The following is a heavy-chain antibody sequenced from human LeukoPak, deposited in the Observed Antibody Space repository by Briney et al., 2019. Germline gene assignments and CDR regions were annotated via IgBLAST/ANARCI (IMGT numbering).Heavy chain of an antibody. Sequence: GGSLRLSCAASGFTFRSFWMTWARQAPGKGLEWVANIKEDGSEKYYVDSVKGRFTISRDNAKNSLFLQMNSLRAEDTAVHYCARGNTWYGSGSYYAGYWGQGTLVTVSS. CDR2: IKEDGSEK. CDR1: GFTFRSFW. D-gene: IGHD3-22*01. J-gene: IGHJ4*02. CDR3: ARGNTWYGSGSYYAGY. V-gene: IGHV3-7*01.